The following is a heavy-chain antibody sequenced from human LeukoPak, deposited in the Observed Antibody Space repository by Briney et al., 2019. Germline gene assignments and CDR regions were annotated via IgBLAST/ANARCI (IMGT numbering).Heavy chain of an antibody. CDR1: GFTFSNYW. Sequence: GGSLRLSCAASGFTFSNYWMRWVRQAPGKGLEWVAVISYDGSNKYYADSVKGRFTISRDNSKNTLYLQMNSLRAEDTAVYYCAKDLDYDSSGFFDYWGQGTLVTVSS. V-gene: IGHV3-30*18. CDR3: AKDLDYDSSGFFDY. D-gene: IGHD3-22*01. CDR2: ISYDGSNK. J-gene: IGHJ4*02.